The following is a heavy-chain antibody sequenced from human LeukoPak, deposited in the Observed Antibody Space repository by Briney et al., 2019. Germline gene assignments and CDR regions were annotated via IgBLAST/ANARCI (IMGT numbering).Heavy chain of an antibody. CDR2: IHHRGNT. Sequence: SGTLSLTCVVSGGSIGSGNWWSWVRQSPGKGLEWIAEIHHRGNTNYNPSLKSRVTISVDTSKNQFSLKLSSVTAADTAVYYCARALGTVSHAFDIWGQGTMVTVSS. D-gene: IGHD4-17*01. V-gene: IGHV4-4*02. CDR3: ARALGTVSHAFDI. CDR1: GGSIGSGNW. J-gene: IGHJ3*02.